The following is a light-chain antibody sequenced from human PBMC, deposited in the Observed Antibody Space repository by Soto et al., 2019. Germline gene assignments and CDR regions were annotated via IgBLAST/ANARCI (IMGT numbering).Light chain of an antibody. CDR2: GAS. Sequence: EIVLTQSPGTLSLSPGERATLSCRASQSVSSSYLAWYQQKPGQAPRLLIYGASSRATGIPGRFSGSGSGTDFTLTISRLEHEDVAVYYCQQYGSSQTTFGQGTKLEIK. V-gene: IGKV3-20*01. J-gene: IGKJ2*01. CDR1: QSVSSSY. CDR3: QQYGSSQTT.